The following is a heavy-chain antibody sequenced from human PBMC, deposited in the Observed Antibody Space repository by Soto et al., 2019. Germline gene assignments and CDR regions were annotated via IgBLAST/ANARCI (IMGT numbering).Heavy chain of an antibody. Sequence: SETPSLTCAVYGGSFSGYYWSWIRQPPGKGLEWIGEINHSGSTNYNPSLKSRVTISVDTSKNQFSLKLSSVTAADTAVYYCARGSAMYYDFWSGYYYWGQGTLVTVSS. D-gene: IGHD3-3*01. CDR3: ARGSAMYYDFWSGYYY. J-gene: IGHJ4*02. CDR1: GGSFSGYY. V-gene: IGHV4-34*01. CDR2: INHSGST.